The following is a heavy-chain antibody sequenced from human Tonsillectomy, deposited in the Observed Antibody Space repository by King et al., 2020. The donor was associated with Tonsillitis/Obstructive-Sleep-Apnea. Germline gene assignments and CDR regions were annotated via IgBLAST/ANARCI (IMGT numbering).Heavy chain of an antibody. CDR2: TYYRSKWYN. Sequence: VQLQQSGPGLVKPSQTLSLTCAISGDSVSSNSAAWNWIRQSPSRGLEWLGRTYYRSKWYNDYAVSVKSRITINPDTSKNQFSLQLNSVTPEDTAVYYCARGDHTWNYEAHDYYYYGMGVWGQGTTVTVSS. D-gene: IGHD1-7*01. V-gene: IGHV6-1*01. CDR3: ARGDHTWNYEAHDYYYYGMGV. CDR1: GDSVSSNSAA. J-gene: IGHJ6*02.